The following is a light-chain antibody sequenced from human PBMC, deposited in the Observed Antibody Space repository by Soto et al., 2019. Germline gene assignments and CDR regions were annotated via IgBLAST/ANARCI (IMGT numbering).Light chain of an antibody. Sequence: EIVLTQSPATLSLSPGERATLSCRASQSVNSFLAWYQQKPGQAPRLLIYDASNRATGIPARFSGSGSETDSPLPLSSLEPEDFAVYYCKQRSSWPVPFGQGPRLEIK. CDR1: QSVNSF. V-gene: IGKV3-11*01. J-gene: IGKJ5*01. CDR2: DAS. CDR3: KQRSSWPVP.